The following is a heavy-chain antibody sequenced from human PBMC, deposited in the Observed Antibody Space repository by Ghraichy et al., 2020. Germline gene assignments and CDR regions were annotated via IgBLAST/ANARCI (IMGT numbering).Heavy chain of an antibody. D-gene: IGHD4-17*01. J-gene: IGHJ3*02. CDR2: ISGSGGST. CDR1: GFTFSSYA. Sequence: GGSLRLSCAASGFTFSSYAMSWVRQAPGKGLEWVSAISGSGGSTYYADSVKGRFTISRDNSKNTLYLQMNSLRAEDTAVYYCAAYGDYSGGAFDIWGQGTMVTVSS. V-gene: IGHV3-23*01. CDR3: AAYGDYSGGAFDI.